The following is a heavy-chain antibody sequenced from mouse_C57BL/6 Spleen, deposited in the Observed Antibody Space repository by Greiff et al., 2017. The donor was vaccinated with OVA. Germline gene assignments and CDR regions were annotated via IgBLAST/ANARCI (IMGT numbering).Heavy chain of an antibody. CDR1: GYTFTDYY. CDR2: INPNNGGT. J-gene: IGHJ3*01. D-gene: IGHD2-3*01. Sequence: VQLQESGPELVKPGASVKISCKASGYTFTDYYMNWVKPSPGQGLEWIGDINPNNGGTSYNQKFKGKATLTEDKSSSTAYMELRSLTSEDSAVYYCARRNDGYYAWMAYWGQGTLVTVSA. CDR3: ARRNDGYYAWMAY. V-gene: IGHV1-26*01.